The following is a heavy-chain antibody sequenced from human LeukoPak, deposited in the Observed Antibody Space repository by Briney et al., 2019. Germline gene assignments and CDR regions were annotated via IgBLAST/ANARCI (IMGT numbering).Heavy chain of an antibody. CDR3: AKLAKYFYGSETYYFFEH. CDR2: INSDGSST. J-gene: IGHJ4*02. Sequence: PGGSLRLSCAASGFTFSSYWMHWVRQAPGKGLVWVSRINSDGSSTSYVDSVKGRFTISRDNAKNSLYLQMNSLRVEDTAVYYCAKLAKYFYGSETYYFFEHWGQGTPVTASS. CDR1: GFTFSSYW. V-gene: IGHV3-74*01. D-gene: IGHD3-10*01.